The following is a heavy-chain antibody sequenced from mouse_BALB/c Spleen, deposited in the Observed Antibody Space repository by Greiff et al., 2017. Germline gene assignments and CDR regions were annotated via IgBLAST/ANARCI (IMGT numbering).Heavy chain of an antibody. V-gene: IGHV1-69*01. CDR1: GYTFTDYW. Sequence: QVQLKQPGAELVMPGASVKMSCKASGYTFTDYWMHWVKQRPGQGLEWIGAIDTSDSYTSYNQKFKGKATLTVDESSSTAYMQLSSLTSEDSAVYYCARVGLSAWFAYWGQGTLVTVSA. J-gene: IGHJ3*01. CDR2: IDTSDSYT. CDR3: ARVGLSAWFAY. D-gene: IGHD2-4*01.